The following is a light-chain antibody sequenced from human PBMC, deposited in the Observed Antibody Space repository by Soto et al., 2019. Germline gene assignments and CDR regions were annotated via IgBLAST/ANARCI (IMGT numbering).Light chain of an antibody. V-gene: IGLV2-14*03. CDR3: CSYTTTRTFV. J-gene: IGLJ2*01. Sequence: QSALTQPASVSGSPGQSITISCTGTSSDIGAYDYVSWYQQHPGKAPKLMIFEVFRRPSGISDRFSGSKSGNTASLTISGLQAEDEADYYCCSYTTTRTFVFGGGTKLTVL. CDR1: SSDIGAYDY. CDR2: EVF.